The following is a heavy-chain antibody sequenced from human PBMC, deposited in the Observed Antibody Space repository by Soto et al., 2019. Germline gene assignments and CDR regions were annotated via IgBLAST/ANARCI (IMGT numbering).Heavy chain of an antibody. V-gene: IGHV3-15*01. D-gene: IGHD4-17*01. J-gene: IGHJ4*02. CDR3: TTDPGDYEDF. CDR2: IKNRADGGTT. CDR1: GITFTNAW. Sequence: EVQLVESGGDLVKPGGCLRLSCAASGITFTNAWMSWVRQVPGKGLEWVGRIKNRADGGTTDYAAPVRGRFTISRDDSRHTLFLQMNSLEPEGTAVYYCTTDPGDYEDFWGQGTLVTVSS.